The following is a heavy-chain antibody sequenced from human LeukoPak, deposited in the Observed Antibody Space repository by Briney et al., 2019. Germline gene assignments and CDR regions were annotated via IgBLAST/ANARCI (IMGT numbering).Heavy chain of an antibody. CDR1: GGSTSSYY. J-gene: IGHJ4*02. CDR3: ARSNSGYYGDY. CDR2: IYYSGST. V-gene: IGHV4-59*01. Sequence: SETLSLTCTVSGGSTSSYYWSWIRQPPGKGLEWIGYIYYSGSTNYNPSLKSRVTISVDTSKNQFSLKPSSVTAADTAVYYCARSNSGYYGDYWGQGTLVTVSS. D-gene: IGHD3-22*01.